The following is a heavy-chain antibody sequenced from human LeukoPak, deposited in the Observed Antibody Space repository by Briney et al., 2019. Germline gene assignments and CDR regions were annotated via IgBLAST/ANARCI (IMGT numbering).Heavy chain of an antibody. Sequence: SVKVSCKASGGTFSSYAISWVRQAPGQGLEWMGRIIPIFGTANYAQKFQGRVTSTTDESTSTAYMELSSLRSEDTAVYYCARLPSFGVVTDDAFDIWGQGTMVTVSS. V-gene: IGHV1-69*05. CDR3: ARLPSFGVVTDDAFDI. D-gene: IGHD3-3*01. CDR1: GGTFSSYA. CDR2: IIPIFGTA. J-gene: IGHJ3*02.